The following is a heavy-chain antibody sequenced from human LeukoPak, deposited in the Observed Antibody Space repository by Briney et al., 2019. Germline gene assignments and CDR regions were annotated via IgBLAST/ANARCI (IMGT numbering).Heavy chain of an antibody. CDR1: GFTFSTYA. V-gene: IGHV3-23*01. CDR3: AKDLSGSRRPHYFDY. D-gene: IGHD6-25*01. CDR2: ISGSGGST. J-gene: IGHJ4*02. Sequence: PGGSLRLSCAASGFTFSTYAMSWVRQAPGQGLEWVSAISGSGGSTYYADSVKGRFTISRDNSKNTLYLQMNSLRADDTAVYYCAKDLSGSRRPHYFDYWGQGTLVTVSS.